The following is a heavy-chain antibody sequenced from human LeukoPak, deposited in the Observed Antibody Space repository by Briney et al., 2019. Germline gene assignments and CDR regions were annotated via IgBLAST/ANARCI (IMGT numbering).Heavy chain of an antibody. V-gene: IGHV1-69*04. CDR2: IIPILGIA. Sequence: SVKVSCKASGGTFSSYAISWVRQAPGQGLEWVGRIIPILGIANYAQKFQGRVTITADKSTSTAYMELSSLRSEDTAVYYCARDSVLLWFGESNYFDYWGQGTLVTVSS. J-gene: IGHJ4*02. CDR3: ARDSVLLWFGESNYFDY. CDR1: GGTFSSYA. D-gene: IGHD3-10*01.